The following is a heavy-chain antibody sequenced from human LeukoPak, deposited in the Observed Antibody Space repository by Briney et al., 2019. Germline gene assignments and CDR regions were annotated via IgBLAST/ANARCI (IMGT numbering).Heavy chain of an antibody. CDR1: GGTISGYTAYY. D-gene: IGHD5-18*01. CDR2: IFSSGST. Sequence: SETLSLTCTVSGGTISGYTAYYWGWIRQPPGKGLEWIGGIFSSGSTYYNPSLKSRFTISVDTSKNQFSLKLSSVAAADTAVYFCARSRGYSYAQDYWGQGTLVTASS. V-gene: IGHV4-39*01. J-gene: IGHJ4*02. CDR3: ARSRGYSYAQDY.